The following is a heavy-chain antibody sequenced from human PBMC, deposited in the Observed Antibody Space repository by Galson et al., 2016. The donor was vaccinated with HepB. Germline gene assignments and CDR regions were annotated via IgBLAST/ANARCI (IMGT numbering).Heavy chain of an antibody. CDR1: GGSVSTTFLY. V-gene: IGHV4-39*01. J-gene: IGHJ6*02. CDR2: VYSSGNT. D-gene: IGHD3-16*01. CDR3: ARPTVATSDTYYYYTMDV. Sequence: SETLSLTCTVSGGSVSTTFLYWGWTRQPPGKGLEWIGSVYSSGNTNYNPSLKSRVTISVDTSKNQVSLKLSSVAAADTAVYYCARPTVATSDTYYYYTMDVWGPGTTVTVSS.